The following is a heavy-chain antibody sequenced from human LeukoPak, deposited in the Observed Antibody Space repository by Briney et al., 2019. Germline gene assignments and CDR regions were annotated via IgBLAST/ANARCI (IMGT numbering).Heavy chain of an antibody. D-gene: IGHD6-25*01. CDR3: AVFARYSSGWDFDY. J-gene: IGHJ4*02. Sequence: GRSLRLSCAASGFTFSSYGMHWVRQAPGKGLEWVAVISYDGSNKYYADSVKGRFTISRDNSKNTLYLQMNSLRAEDTAVYYCAVFARYSSGWDFDYWGQGTLVTVSS. V-gene: IGHV3-30*03. CDR2: ISYDGSNK. CDR1: GFTFSSYG.